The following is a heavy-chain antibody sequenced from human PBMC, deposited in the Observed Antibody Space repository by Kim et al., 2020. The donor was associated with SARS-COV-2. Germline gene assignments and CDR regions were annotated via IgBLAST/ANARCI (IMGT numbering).Heavy chain of an antibody. CDR2: VYYSGST. CDR1: GGSISSYY. J-gene: IGHJ3*02. Sequence: SETLSLTCTVSGGSISSYYCSWIRQPPGKGLEWMGYVYYSGSTNYNPSPKIRVTISVDTSKNQFSLKLSSVTAADTAVYYCARAGGATFSGAFDIWGQGTMATVSS. D-gene: IGHD1-26*01. V-gene: IGHV4-59*08. CDR3: ARAGGATFSGAFDI.